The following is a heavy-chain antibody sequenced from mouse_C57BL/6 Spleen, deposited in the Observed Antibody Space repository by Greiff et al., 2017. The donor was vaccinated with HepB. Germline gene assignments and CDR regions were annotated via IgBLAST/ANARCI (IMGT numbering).Heavy chain of an antibody. Sequence: EVKLMESGPGLVKPSQSLSLTCSVTGYSITSGYYWNWIRQFPGNKLEWMGYISYDGSNNYNPSLKNRISITRDTSKNQFFLKLNSVTTEDTATYYCARDWGIYYDYDVGAMDYWGQGTSVTVSS. CDR1: GYSITSGYY. CDR3: ARDWGIYYDYDVGAMDY. CDR2: ISYDGSN. J-gene: IGHJ4*01. D-gene: IGHD2-4*01. V-gene: IGHV3-6*01.